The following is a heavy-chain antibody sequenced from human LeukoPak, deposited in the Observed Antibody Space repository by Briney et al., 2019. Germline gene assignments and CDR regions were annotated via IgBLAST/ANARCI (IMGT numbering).Heavy chain of an antibody. CDR2: VDTNTGNP. J-gene: IGHJ4*02. V-gene: IGHV7-4-1*02. CDR1: GYTFTDYA. D-gene: IGHD3-22*01. Sequence: ASVKVSCKPSGYTFTDYAINWVRQAPGQGLEYMGWVDTNTGNPTYAQGFTGRFVFSSDSSVSTAYLQITSLKADDSAIYFCASCNDSSGYFAYWGQGTLVTVSS. CDR3: ASCNDSSGYFAY.